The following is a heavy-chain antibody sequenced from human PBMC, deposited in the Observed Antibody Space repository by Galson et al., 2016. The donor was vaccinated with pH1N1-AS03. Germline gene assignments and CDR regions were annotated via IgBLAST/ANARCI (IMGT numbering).Heavy chain of an antibody. V-gene: IGHV3-48*03. CDR1: GFIFSSYE. J-gene: IGHJ5*02. D-gene: IGHD3-9*01. Sequence: SLRLSCAASGFIFSSYEMNWVRQAPGKGLEWVSYISSSGNTIYYADSVKGRFTISRDNTKNSLYLQMNSLRAEDTAVYYCARALSEQYYDILTGNDPWGQGTLVTVPS. CDR2: ISSSGNTI. CDR3: ARALSEQYYDILTGNDP.